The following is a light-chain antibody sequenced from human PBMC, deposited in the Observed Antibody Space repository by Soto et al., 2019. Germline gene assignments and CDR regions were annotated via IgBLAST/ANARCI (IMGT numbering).Light chain of an antibody. Sequence: DIQMTQSPSTLSVSLADRVTITCRASQTISSWLAWYQQKPGKAPKLLIYKASTLKSGVPSRFSGSGSGTEFTLTISSLQPDDFATYYCQHYNSYSEAFGQGTKVDIK. J-gene: IGKJ1*01. V-gene: IGKV1-5*03. CDR3: QHYNSYSEA. CDR2: KAS. CDR1: QTISSW.